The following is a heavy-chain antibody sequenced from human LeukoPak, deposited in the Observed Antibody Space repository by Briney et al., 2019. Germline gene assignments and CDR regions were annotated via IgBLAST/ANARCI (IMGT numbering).Heavy chain of an antibody. CDR2: IYSGGST. CDR3: ARILTGYYYFDY. CDR1: GFTVSSNY. V-gene: IGHV3-53*01. J-gene: IGHJ4*02. D-gene: IGHD3-9*01. Sequence: PGGSLRLSCAASGFTVSSNYMSWVRQAPGKGLDWVSVIYSGGSTYYADSVKGRFTISRDNSKNTLYLQMNSLRAEDTAVYYCARILTGYYYFDYWGQGTLVTVSS.